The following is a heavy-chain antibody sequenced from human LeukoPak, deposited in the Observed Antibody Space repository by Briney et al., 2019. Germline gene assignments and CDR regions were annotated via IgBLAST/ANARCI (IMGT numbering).Heavy chain of an antibody. Sequence: SETLSLTCTVSGGSISSYYWSWIRQPAGKGLEWIGRIYTSGSTNYNPPLKSRVTMSVDTSKNQFSLKLSSVTAADTAVYYCASKPGYSSGWSELYFDYWGQGTLVTVSS. V-gene: IGHV4-4*07. CDR3: ASKPGYSSGWSELYFDY. CDR2: IYTSGST. J-gene: IGHJ4*02. D-gene: IGHD6-19*01. CDR1: GGSISSYY.